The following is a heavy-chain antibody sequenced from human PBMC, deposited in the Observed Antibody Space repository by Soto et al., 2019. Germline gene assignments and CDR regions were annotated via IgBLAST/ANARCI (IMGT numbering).Heavy chain of an antibody. CDR3: ARDCSGGSCHWFAP. CDR1: GGSISSSDYY. CDR2: IYHSGST. D-gene: IGHD2-15*01. J-gene: IGHJ5*02. Sequence: SETLSLTCTVSGGSISSSDYYWGWIRQPPGKGLEWIGNIYHSGSTYYNPSLKSRVTISIDTSKNQFSLKLGSVTAADTAVYYCARDCSGGSCHWFAPWGQGTLVTVSS. V-gene: IGHV4-39*02.